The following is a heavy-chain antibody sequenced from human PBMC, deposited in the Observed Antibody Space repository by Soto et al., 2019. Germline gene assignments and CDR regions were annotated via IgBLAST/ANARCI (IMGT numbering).Heavy chain of an antibody. V-gene: IGHV1-69*08. D-gene: IGHD2-2*01. CDR2: IIPILGIA. CDR3: ARDHYALVVPAPGAQTGVGAFDI. J-gene: IGHJ3*02. Sequence: QVQLVQSGAEVKKPGSSVKVSCKASGGTFSSYTISWVRQAPGQGLEWMGRIIPILGIANYAQKFQGRVTITADKSTSTAYMELSSLRSEDTAVYYCARDHYALVVPAPGAQTGVGAFDIWGQGTMVTVSS. CDR1: GGTFSSYT.